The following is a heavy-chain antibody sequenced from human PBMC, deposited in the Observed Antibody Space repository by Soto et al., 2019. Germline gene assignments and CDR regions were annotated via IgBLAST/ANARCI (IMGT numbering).Heavy chain of an antibody. Sequence: QVQLVQSGAEVKKPGSSVKVSCKASGGTFRSYAISWVRQAPGQGLEWMGGIIPIFGTANYAQKFQGRVTITADKSTSTAYMELSSLRSEDTAVYYCAAIFGVVIYYYYYGMDVWGQGTTVTVSS. V-gene: IGHV1-69*06. CDR3: AAIFGVVIYYYYYGMDV. CDR2: IIPIFGTA. D-gene: IGHD3-3*01. CDR1: GGTFRSYA. J-gene: IGHJ6*02.